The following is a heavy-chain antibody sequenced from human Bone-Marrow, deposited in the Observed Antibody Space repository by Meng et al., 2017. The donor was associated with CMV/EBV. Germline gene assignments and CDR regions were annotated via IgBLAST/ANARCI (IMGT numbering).Heavy chain of an antibody. CDR2: ISASGGSA. Sequence: GGSLRLSCAASGFTFNTYAMSWVRQAPGKGLQWVSTISASGGSAYDTDSVRGRFTISRANSRNTLFLQMNSLRAEDTAVYYCATTGHRSPTHPYYSYGMDFWVQGNTVHVAS. V-gene: IGHV3-23*01. CDR1: GFTFNTYA. CDR3: ATTGHRSPTHPYYSYGMDF. D-gene: IGHD4-17*01. J-gene: IGHJ6*02.